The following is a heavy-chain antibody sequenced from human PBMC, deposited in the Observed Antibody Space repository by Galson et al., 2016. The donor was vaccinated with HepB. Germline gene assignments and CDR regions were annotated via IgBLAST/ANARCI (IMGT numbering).Heavy chain of an antibody. D-gene: IGHD3-10*01. CDR3: ARGGSGSHPNQHYFYYYALGV. J-gene: IGHJ6*04. CDR2: ISSSSSAI. V-gene: IGHV3-48*01. Sequence: SLRLSCAASGSTFNSYSMNWVRQAPGKGLEWVSYISSSSSAIYYADSVKGRFTISRDNAKNSLYLQMNSLRAEDTAVYYCARGGSGSHPNQHYFYYYALGVWGIGATVTVSS. CDR1: GSTFNSYS.